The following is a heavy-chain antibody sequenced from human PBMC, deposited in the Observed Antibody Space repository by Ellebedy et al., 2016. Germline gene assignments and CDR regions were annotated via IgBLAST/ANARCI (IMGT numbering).Heavy chain of an antibody. V-gene: IGHV3-66*01. CDR3: ARSDPDCDDDCYPDV. CDR2: IYRGGNT. Sequence: GESLKISXVVSGFTVSNNYMTWVRQAPGKGLEWVSVIYRGGNTYYADSVKGRFTISRDNSKNTVHLQMSRLRAEDTGVYYCARSDPDCDDDCYPDVWGQGSTVTVSS. J-gene: IGHJ6*02. D-gene: IGHD2-21*02. CDR1: GFTVSNNY.